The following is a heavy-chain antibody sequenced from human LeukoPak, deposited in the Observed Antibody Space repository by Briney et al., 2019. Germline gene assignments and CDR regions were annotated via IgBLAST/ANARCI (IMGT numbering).Heavy chain of an antibody. CDR1: GGSISSYY. Sequence: SETLPLTCTVSGGSISSYYWSWIRQPPGKGLEWIGYIYYSGSTNYNPSLKSRVTISVDTSKNQFSLKLSSVTAADTAVYYCARLNLWFGDPNWFDPWGQGTLVTVSS. J-gene: IGHJ5*02. V-gene: IGHV4-59*01. D-gene: IGHD3-10*01. CDR2: IYYSGST. CDR3: ARLNLWFGDPNWFDP.